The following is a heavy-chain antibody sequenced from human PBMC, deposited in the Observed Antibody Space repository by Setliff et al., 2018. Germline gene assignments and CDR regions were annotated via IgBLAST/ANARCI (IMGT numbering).Heavy chain of an antibody. D-gene: IGHD3-3*01. Sequence: PSETLSLTCTVSGASLSSGTYYWGWIRQPPGKGLEWIGRIYYRGDTYYNASLKGRLTISVDASKKQFSLKLTSVTAADTAVYYCARMSGFLYMDVWGKGTTVTVSS. CDR3: ARMSGFLYMDV. CDR2: IYYRGDT. CDR1: GASLSSGTYY. V-gene: IGHV4-39*01. J-gene: IGHJ6*03.